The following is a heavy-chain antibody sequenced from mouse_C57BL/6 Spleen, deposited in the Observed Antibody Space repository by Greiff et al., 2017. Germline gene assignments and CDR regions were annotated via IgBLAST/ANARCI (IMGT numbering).Heavy chain of an antibody. J-gene: IGHJ1*03. D-gene: IGHD1-2*01. CDR3: ASVTAWYFEV. Sequence: VQLQQSGPELVKPGASVKISCKASGYAFSSSWMNWVKQRPGKGLEWIGRINPGDGDTNYNGKFKGKATLTADKSSSTAYMQLSSLTSEDSAVYNWASVTAWYFEVWGTGTTVTVSS. CDR2: INPGDGDT. CDR1: GYAFSSSW. V-gene: IGHV1-82*01.